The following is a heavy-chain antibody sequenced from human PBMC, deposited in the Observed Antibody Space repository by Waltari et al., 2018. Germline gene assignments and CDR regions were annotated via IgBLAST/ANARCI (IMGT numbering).Heavy chain of an antibody. D-gene: IGHD4-4*01. Sequence: ELQLVESGGGLVQPGRSLNLSCSASGFVFNNYWMCWVRQAPGKGLEWVANINQYGSEEHYVDSAKGRFTISRDNAKNAVYLQMNSLSAGDTSVYYCARGDSWAFDIWGQGTMVTVAS. CDR1: GFVFNNYW. CDR2: INQYGSEE. J-gene: IGHJ3*02. CDR3: ARGDSWAFDI. V-gene: IGHV3-7*01.